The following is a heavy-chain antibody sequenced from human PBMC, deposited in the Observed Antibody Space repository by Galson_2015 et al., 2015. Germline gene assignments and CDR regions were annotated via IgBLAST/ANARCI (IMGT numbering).Heavy chain of an antibody. CDR2: ISSSSSYI. V-gene: IGHV3-21*01. D-gene: IGHD3-10*01. Sequence: SLRLSCAASGFTFSSYRMNWVRQAPGKGLEWVSSISSSSSYIYYADSVKGRFTISRDNAKNSLYLQMNSLRAEDTAVYYCARDLWVRGVGAAFDIWGQGTMVTVSS. CDR1: GFTFSSYR. CDR3: ARDLWVRGVGAAFDI. J-gene: IGHJ3*02.